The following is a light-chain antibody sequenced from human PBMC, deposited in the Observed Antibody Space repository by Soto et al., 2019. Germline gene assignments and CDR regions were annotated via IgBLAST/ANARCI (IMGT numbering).Light chain of an antibody. CDR2: ETI. V-gene: IGKV3-11*01. CDR1: QSVTNY. Sequence: EIVLTQSPATLSLSPGERATLSCRASQSVTNYLAWYQQKAGQAPRLLIYETIHRATGIPARFSGSGSGTDFTLPISSLEPEDFAVYYCQHRSPCLINFGQGTQMEIK. J-gene: IGKJ5*01. CDR3: QHRSPCLIN.